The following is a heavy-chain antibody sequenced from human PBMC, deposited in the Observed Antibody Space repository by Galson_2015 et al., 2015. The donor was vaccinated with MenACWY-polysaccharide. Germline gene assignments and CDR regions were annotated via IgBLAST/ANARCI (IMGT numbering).Heavy chain of an antibody. Sequence: SLRLSCAASGFTFDDYAMHWVRQAPGKGLEWVSGISWNSGSIGYADSVKGRFTISRDNAKNSLYLQMNSLRAEDTALYYCAKGGYYGSGSYLPYNYWGQGTLVTVSS. CDR2: ISWNSGSI. V-gene: IGHV3-9*01. CDR3: AKGGYYGSGSYLPYNY. CDR1: GFTFDDYA. J-gene: IGHJ4*02. D-gene: IGHD3-10*01.